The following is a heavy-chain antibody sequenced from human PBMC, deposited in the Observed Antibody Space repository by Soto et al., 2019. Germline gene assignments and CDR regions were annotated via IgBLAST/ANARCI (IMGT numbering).Heavy chain of an antibody. CDR2: INHSGST. D-gene: IGHD2-2*02. V-gene: IGHV4-34*01. CDR1: GGSVSAYY. J-gene: IGHJ4*02. CDR3: ARLLVASDTDTGVVQDY. Sequence: SETLSLTYGVSGGSVSAYYWSWIRQPPGKGLEWIGEINHSGSTNYNPSLKSRVTISVDTCKNQFSLKLSSVTAADTAVHYCARLLVASDTDTGVVQDYGGQGTLVTVTP.